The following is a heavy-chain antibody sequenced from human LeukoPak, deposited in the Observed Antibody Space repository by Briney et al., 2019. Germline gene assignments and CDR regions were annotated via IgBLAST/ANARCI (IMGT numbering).Heavy chain of an antibody. D-gene: IGHD4-17*01. CDR2: ITASSSST. CDR1: GFTFSNAW. Sequence: PGGSLRLSCAASGFTFSNAWMSWVRQAPGKGLEWVSAITASSSSTHDADSVQGRFTISRDNFKNTLYLQMNSLRAEDTAVYYCARDNVFVSRVRRGAFDIWGQGTMVTVSS. J-gene: IGHJ3*02. CDR3: ARDNVFVSRVRRGAFDI. V-gene: IGHV3-23*01.